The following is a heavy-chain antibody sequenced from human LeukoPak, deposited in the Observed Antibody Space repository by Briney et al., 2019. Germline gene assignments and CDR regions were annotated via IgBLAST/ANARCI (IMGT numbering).Heavy chain of an antibody. CDR3: AREGQAQDYFDY. CDR2: INPSGGST. J-gene: IGHJ4*02. V-gene: IGHV1-46*01. CDR1: GYTFTGYY. Sequence: ASVKVSCKASGYTFTGYYMHWVRQAPGQGLEWMGIINPSGGSTSYAQKFQGRVTMTRDTSTSTVYMELSSLRSEDTAVYYCAREGQAQDYFDYWGQGTLVTVSS.